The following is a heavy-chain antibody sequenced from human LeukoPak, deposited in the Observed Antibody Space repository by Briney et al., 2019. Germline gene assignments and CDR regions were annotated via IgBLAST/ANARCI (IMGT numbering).Heavy chain of an antibody. V-gene: IGHV3-30-3*01. CDR3: ARDGIAAAEQGYFDY. CDR2: ISYDGSNK. J-gene: IGHJ4*02. CDR1: GFTFSSYA. Sequence: GGSLRLSCAASGFTFSSYAMSWVRQAPGKGLEWVAVISYDGSNKYYADSVKDRFTISRDNSKNTLYLQMDSLRAEDTAVYYCARDGIAAAEQGYFDYWGQGTLVTVSS. D-gene: IGHD6-13*01.